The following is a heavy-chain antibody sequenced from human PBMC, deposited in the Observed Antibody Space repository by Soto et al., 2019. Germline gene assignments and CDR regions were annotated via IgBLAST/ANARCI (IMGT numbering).Heavy chain of an antibody. Sequence: SETLSLTCTVSGGSISSGGYYWRWIRQHPGKGLEWIGYIYYSGSTQYNPSLKSRVTVSVDTSRNQFFLNLHSVTAADSAVYFCGRESGETWDYEAYWGQGTPVTVSS. CDR2: IYYSGST. V-gene: IGHV4-31*03. J-gene: IGHJ4*02. CDR3: GRESGETWDYEAY. CDR1: GGSISSGGYY. D-gene: IGHD1-7*01.